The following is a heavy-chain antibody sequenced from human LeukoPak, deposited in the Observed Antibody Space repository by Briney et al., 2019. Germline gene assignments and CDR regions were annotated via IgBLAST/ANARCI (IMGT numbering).Heavy chain of an antibody. J-gene: IGHJ4*02. CDR3: ARGLAETVAGTGED. V-gene: IGHV4-61*02. CDR1: GGSISSGSYY. Sequence: SETLSLTCTVSGGSISSGSYYWSWIRQTAGKGLEWIGIIYTTGSTNYNRSLKSRSSISVDKSKNQLSLKLNSVTAADTAVYYCARGLAETVAGTGEDWGQGTLVTVSS. D-gene: IGHD6-19*01. CDR2: IYTTGST.